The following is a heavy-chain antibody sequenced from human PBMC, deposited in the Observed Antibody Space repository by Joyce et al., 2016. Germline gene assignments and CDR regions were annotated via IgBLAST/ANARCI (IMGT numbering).Heavy chain of an antibody. D-gene: IGHD2/OR15-2a*01. Sequence: VQLVQAGAEVKKPGSSVKVSCKVSGGNFYDYTITWVRQAPGHGLEWMGRIIPIGGVANYARKFRGRVALTAEKSTATAYLELNSLRLDDTAMFFCTRGRIEYSKTFNAYDIWGQGTMVTVSS. CDR2: IIPIGGVA. J-gene: IGHJ3*02. CDR1: GGNFYDYT. V-gene: IGHV1-69*04. CDR3: TRGRIEYSKTFNAYDI.